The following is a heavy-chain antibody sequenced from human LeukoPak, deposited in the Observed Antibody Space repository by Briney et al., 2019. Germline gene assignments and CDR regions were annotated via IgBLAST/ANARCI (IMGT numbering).Heavy chain of an antibody. CDR3: AGRGPVPPYYYYGMDV. CDR1: GFTFSSYG. J-gene: IGHJ6*02. CDR2: ISYDGSNK. D-gene: IGHD2-2*01. V-gene: IGHV3-30*03. Sequence: QPGGSLRLSCAASGFTFSSYGMHWVRQAPGKGLEWVVVISYDGSNKYYADSVKGRFTISRDNSKNTLYLQMNSLRAEDTAVYYCAGRGPVPPYYYYGMDVWGQGTTVTVSS.